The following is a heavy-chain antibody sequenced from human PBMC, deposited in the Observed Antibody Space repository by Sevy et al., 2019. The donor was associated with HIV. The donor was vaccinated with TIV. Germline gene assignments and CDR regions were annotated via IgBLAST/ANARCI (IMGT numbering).Heavy chain of an antibody. CDR2: IWYDGSNK. J-gene: IGHJ5*01. CDR3: AKDRRRGYSFGLDS. D-gene: IGHD5-18*01. CDR1: GFAYSGYG. V-gene: IGHV3-33*06. Sequence: GGSLRLSCAAFGFAYSGYGMHWVRQAPGKGLEWVAVIWYDGSNKEYADSVKGRFTISRDNSKTTLYLQMNSLRAEDTAVYYCAKDRRRGYSFGLDSWGQGTLVTVSS.